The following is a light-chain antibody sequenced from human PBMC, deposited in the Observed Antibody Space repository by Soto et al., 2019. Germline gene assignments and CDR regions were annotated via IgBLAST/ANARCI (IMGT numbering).Light chain of an antibody. CDR3: QQYNNWPPWT. V-gene: IGKV3-15*01. CDR1: QSVGSN. Sequence: EILMTQSPATLSVSPGERATLSCRASQSVGSNLAWYQQKPGQAPRLLIYGASTRATGIPARFSGSGSGTEFTLTISSLQSEDFAVYYCQQYNNWPPWTFGQGTKVDIK. J-gene: IGKJ1*01. CDR2: GAS.